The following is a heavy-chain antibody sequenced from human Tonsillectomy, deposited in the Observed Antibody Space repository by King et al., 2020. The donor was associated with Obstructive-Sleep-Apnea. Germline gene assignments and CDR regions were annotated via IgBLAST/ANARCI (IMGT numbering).Heavy chain of an antibody. CDR2: IYHSGST. D-gene: IGHD6-13*01. CDR1: GYSISSGYY. Sequence: VQLQESGPGLVKPSETLSLTCTVSGYSISSGYYWGWIRQPPGKGLEWIGSIYHSGSTYYNPSLKSRVTISVDPSKNQFSLKLSSVTAADTAVYYCARDCIAAAGTAYFDYWGQGPLVTVSS. CDR3: ARDCIAAAGTAYFDY. J-gene: IGHJ4*02. V-gene: IGHV4-38-2*02.